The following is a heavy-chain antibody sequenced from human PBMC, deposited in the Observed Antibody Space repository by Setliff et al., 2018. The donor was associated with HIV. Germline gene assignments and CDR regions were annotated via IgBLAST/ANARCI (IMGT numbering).Heavy chain of an antibody. Sequence: GESLKISCVVSGFTFSDLYMNWVRQAPGKGLEWIGRTKNKAKSYTTEYAASVKGRFTISRDDSKNSVYLQMSSLKTEDTAVYYCAREGDSSGPDFDYWGRGTLVTVSS. V-gene: IGHV3-72*01. J-gene: IGHJ4*02. CDR1: GFTFSDLY. CDR3: AREGDSSGPDFDY. D-gene: IGHD3-22*01. CDR2: TKNKAKSYTT.